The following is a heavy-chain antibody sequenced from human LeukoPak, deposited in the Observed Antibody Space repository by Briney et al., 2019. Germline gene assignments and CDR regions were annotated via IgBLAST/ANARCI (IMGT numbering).Heavy chain of an antibody. V-gene: IGHV3-33*01. D-gene: IGHD6-13*01. CDR3: ARGSSWLDY. CDR1: GFTFSGYG. Sequence: GGSLRLSCAASGFTFSGYGMHWVRQAPGKGLEWVAVIWYDGSNDDYADSVKGRFTISRDNSKNTLYLQMNSLRAGDTAVYYCARGSSWLDYWGQGILVTVSS. CDR2: IWYDGSND. J-gene: IGHJ4*02.